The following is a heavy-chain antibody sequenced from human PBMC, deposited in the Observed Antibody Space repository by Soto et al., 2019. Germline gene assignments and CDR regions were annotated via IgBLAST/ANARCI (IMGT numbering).Heavy chain of an antibody. D-gene: IGHD4-4*01. Sequence: SGGSLRLSCAASGLTFRSYWMHWVRQAPGKGLVWVSRINSDGSSTSYADSVKGRFTISRDNAKNTLYLQMNSLRAEDTAVYYCARDHEYGNYFFRMDVWGQGTTVTVSS. CDR1: GLTFRSYW. J-gene: IGHJ6*02. CDR3: ARDHEYGNYFFRMDV. V-gene: IGHV3-74*01. CDR2: INSDGSST.